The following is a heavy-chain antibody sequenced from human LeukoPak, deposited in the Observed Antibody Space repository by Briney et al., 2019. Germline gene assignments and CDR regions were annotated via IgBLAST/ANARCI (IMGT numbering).Heavy chain of an antibody. CDR1: GFTFSDFY. V-gene: IGHV3-11*01. CDR2: ISSSGTTI. D-gene: IGHD3-22*01. J-gene: IGHJ3*02. Sequence: GGSLRLSCAASGFTFSDFYMSWIRQAPGKGLEWLSYISSSGTTIYYADSVKGRFTISRDNAKNSLYLQMNSLRAEDTAVYYCVRSWDCDDSGASSWYAFDIWGQGTMVTVSS. CDR3: VRSWDCDDSGASSWYAFDI.